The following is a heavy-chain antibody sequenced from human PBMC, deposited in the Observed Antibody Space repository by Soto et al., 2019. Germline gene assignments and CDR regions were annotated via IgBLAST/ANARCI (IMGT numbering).Heavy chain of an antibody. Sequence: SETLSLTCAVSGGSISSSNWWSWVRQPPGKGLEWIGEIYHSGSTNYNPSLKSRVTISVDKSKNQFSLKLSPVTAADTAVYYCARVIAAAGTSNWFDPWGQGTQVTVSS. V-gene: IGHV4-4*02. J-gene: IGHJ5*02. CDR1: GGSISSSNW. D-gene: IGHD6-13*01. CDR2: IYHSGST. CDR3: ARVIAAAGTSNWFDP.